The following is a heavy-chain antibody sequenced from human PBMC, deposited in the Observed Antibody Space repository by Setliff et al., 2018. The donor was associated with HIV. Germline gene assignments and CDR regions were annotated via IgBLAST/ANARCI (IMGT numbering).Heavy chain of an antibody. V-gene: IGHV5-51*01. CDR3: ARLSKYYDFWTPNY. Sequence: PGESLKISCKASGYSFTNYWVGWVRQMPGNGLEWVGLIWPDDSDTIYNPSFQGQVTLSADKSITTVYLQFNRLEAPDTAIYYCARLSKYYDFWTPNYWGQGTLVTVSS. D-gene: IGHD3-3*01. CDR1: GYSFTNYW. J-gene: IGHJ4*02. CDR2: IWPDDSDT.